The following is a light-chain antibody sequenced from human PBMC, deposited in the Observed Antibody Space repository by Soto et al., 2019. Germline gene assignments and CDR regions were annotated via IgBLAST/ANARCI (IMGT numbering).Light chain of an antibody. CDR1: SSDVGGYNY. Sequence: QSVLTQPASVSGSPGQSITISCTGTSSDVGGYNYVSWYQQHPGKAPKLMIYEVSNRPSGVSNCFSGSKSGNTASLTISGLQAEDEADYYCSSYTSSSTPLIFGTGTKLTVL. V-gene: IGLV2-14*01. CDR2: EVS. J-gene: IGLJ1*01. CDR3: SSYTSSSTPLI.